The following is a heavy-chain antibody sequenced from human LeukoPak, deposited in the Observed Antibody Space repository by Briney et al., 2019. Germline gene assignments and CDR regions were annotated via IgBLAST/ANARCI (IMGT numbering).Heavy chain of an antibody. Sequence: KASETLSLTCAVYGGSFSGYYWSWIRQPPGKGLEWIGEINHSGSTNYNPSLKSRVTISVDTSKNQFSLNLRSVTAADTAVYYCSTGMLRGLAPVFLDYWGQGTLVTVSS. CDR3: STGMLRGLAPVFLDY. CDR2: INHSGST. D-gene: IGHD3-10*01. V-gene: IGHV4-34*01. CDR1: GGSFSGYY. J-gene: IGHJ4*02.